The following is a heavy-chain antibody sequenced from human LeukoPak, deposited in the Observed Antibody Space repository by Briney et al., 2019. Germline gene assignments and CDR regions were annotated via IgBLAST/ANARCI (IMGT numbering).Heavy chain of an antibody. CDR2: IWYDGSNK. CDR3: ARDGCGGDCYSNY. D-gene: IGHD2-21*02. CDR1: GFTFSSYG. V-gene: IGHV3-33*01. J-gene: IGHJ4*02. Sequence: GGSLRLSCAASGFTFSSYGMHWVRQAPGKGLEWVAVIWYDGSNKYYAGSVKGRFTISRDNSKNTLYLQMNSLRAEDTAVYYCARDGCGGDCYSNYWGQGTLVTVSS.